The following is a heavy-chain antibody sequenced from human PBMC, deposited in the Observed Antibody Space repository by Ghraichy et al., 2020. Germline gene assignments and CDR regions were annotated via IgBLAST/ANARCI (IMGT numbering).Heavy chain of an antibody. V-gene: IGHV4-31*03. CDR3: ARVLGDRSGYYSYWFDP. Sequence: SETLSLTCSVSGGSISSGGYYWSWIRQHPGKGLEWIGYIYYSESTDYNPSLKSRVTISIDTSKNHFSLKLSSVTGADTAVYYCARVLGDRSGYYSYWFDPWGQGTLVTVSS. CDR1: GGSISSGGYY. D-gene: IGHD3-22*01. J-gene: IGHJ5*02. CDR2: IYYSEST.